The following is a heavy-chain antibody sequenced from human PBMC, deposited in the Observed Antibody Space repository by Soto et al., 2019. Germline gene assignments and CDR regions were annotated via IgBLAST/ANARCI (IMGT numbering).Heavy chain of an antibody. CDR1: GGSISSYY. J-gene: IGHJ5*02. CDR2: IYYSGST. Sequence: SETLSLTCTVSGGSISSYYWSWIRQPPGKGLEWIGYIYYSGSTNYNPSLKSRVTISVDTSKNQFSLKLSSVTAADTAVYYCARVRAAATPPFDPWGQGTLVTVSS. D-gene: IGHD6-13*01. CDR3: ARVRAAATPPFDP. V-gene: IGHV4-59*01.